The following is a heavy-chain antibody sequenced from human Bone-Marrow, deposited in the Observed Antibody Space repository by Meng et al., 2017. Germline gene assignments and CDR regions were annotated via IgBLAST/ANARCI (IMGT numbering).Heavy chain of an antibody. CDR1: GGSISSYY. V-gene: IGHV4-59*01. CDR3: HAVAGLFDY. CDR2: IYYSGST. Sequence: SETLSLTCTVSGGSISSYYWSWIRQPPGKGLEWIGYIYYSGSTNYNPSLKSRVTISVDTSKNQFSLKLSSATAADTAVYYCHAVAGLFDYWGQGTLVTVSS. J-gene: IGHJ4*02. D-gene: IGHD6-19*01.